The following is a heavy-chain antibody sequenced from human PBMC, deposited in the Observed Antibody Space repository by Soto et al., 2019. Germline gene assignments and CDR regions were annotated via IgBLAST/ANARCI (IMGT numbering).Heavy chain of an antibody. CDR3: ARPNMSLRGSSWYAFDI. CDR2: IYPGDSDT. V-gene: IGHV5-51*01. D-gene: IGHD6-13*01. J-gene: IGHJ3*02. Sequence: GESLKISCKGSGYSFTSYWIGWVRQMPGKGLEWMGIIYPGDSDTRYSPSFQGQVTISAVKSISTAYLQWSSLKASDTAMYYCARPNMSLRGSSWYAFDIWGQGTMVTVSS. CDR1: GYSFTSYW.